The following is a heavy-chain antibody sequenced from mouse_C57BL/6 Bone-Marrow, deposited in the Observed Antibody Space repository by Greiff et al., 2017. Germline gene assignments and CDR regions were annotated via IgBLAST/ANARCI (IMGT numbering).Heavy chain of an antibody. V-gene: IGHV1-81*01. J-gene: IGHJ4*01. CDR1: GYTFTSYG. CDR3: ARARYYYGSSPYAMDY. Sequence: QVQLQQSGAELARPGASVKLSCKASGYTFTSYGISWVKQRTGQGLEWIGEIYPRSGNTYYNEKFKGKATLTADKSSSTAYMELRSLTSEDSAVYFFARARYYYGSSPYAMDYWGQGTSVTGSS. CDR2: IYPRSGNT. D-gene: IGHD1-1*01.